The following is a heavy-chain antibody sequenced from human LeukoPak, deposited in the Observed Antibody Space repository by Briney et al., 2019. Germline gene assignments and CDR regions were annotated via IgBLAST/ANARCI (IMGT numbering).Heavy chain of an antibody. D-gene: IGHD5-12*01. J-gene: IGHJ6*02. CDR2: ISAYNGNS. CDR3: ARGGYSGYDWGSYYYYYGMDV. CDR1: GYTFTSYG. V-gene: IGHV1-18*01. Sequence: ASVKVSCKASGYTFTSYGISWVRQAPGQGLEWMGWISAYNGNSNYAQKFQGRVTMTTDTSTSTGYMELRSLRSDDTAVYYCARGGYSGYDWGSYYYYYGMDVWGQGTTVTVSS.